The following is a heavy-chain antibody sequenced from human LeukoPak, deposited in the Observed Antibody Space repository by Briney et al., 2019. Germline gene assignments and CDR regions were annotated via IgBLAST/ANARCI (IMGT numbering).Heavy chain of an antibody. Sequence: ASVKVSCKASGGTFSSYAISWVRQAPGQGLEWTGGIIPIFGTANYAQKFQGRVTITTDESTSTAYMELSSLRSEDTAVYYCARGFGYSYGMGGYWGQGTLVTVSS. V-gene: IGHV1-69*05. D-gene: IGHD5-18*01. J-gene: IGHJ4*02. CDR1: GGTFSSYA. CDR2: IIPIFGTA. CDR3: ARGFGYSYGMGGY.